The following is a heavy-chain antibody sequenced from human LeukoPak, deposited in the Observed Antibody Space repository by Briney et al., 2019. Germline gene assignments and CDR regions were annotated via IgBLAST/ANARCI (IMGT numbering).Heavy chain of an antibody. V-gene: IGHV4-34*01. CDR1: GGSFSGYY. CDR2: INHSGST. Sequence: SETLSLTCTVYGGSFSGYYWSWIRQPPGKGLEWIGEINHSGSTNYNPSLKSRVTISVDTSKNQFSLKLSSVTAADTAVYYCARGRWFGEFRPFDYWGQGTLVTVSS. CDR3: ARGRWFGEFRPFDY. D-gene: IGHD3-10*01. J-gene: IGHJ4*02.